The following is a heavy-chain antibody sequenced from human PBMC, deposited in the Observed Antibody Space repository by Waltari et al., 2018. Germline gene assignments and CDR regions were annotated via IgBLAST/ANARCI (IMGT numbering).Heavy chain of an antibody. CDR2: IKAQSECGGAT. CDR1: GFTFSDTW. Sequence: EVQLVESGGGLVNPGGSLRLSCAASGFTFSDTWLDWVRQAPGKGLVWIARIKAQSECGGATYYAAPVTGRFTVSRDDSKNMLYLQMSSLKTEDTAMYYCTTDQGDSYTFYSFDYWGQGTLVTVSS. CDR3: TTDQGDSYTFYSFDY. D-gene: IGHD3-16*02. V-gene: IGHV3-15*01. J-gene: IGHJ4*02.